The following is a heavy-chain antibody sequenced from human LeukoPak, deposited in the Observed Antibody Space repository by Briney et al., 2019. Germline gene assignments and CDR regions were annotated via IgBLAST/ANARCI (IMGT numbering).Heavy chain of an antibody. CDR1: GGSISSSSYY. D-gene: IGHD6-13*01. Sequence: SETLSLTCTVSGGSISSSSYYWGWIRQPPGKGLEWIGSIYYSGSTYYNPSLKSRVTISVNTSKNQFSLKLSSVTAADTAVYYCASRLWEQQLDDGEFDYWGQGTLVTVSS. J-gene: IGHJ4*02. CDR2: IYYSGST. CDR3: ASRLWEQQLDDGEFDY. V-gene: IGHV4-39*01.